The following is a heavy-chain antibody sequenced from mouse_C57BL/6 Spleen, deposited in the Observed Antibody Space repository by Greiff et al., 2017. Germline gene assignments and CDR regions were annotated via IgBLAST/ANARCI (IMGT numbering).Heavy chain of an antibody. CDR3: ASQPYYYDYDFYAMDY. Sequence: VQLQQSGPELVKPGASVKISCKASGYSFTSYYIHWVKQRPGQGLEWIGWIYPGSGNTKYNEKFKGKATLTADTSSSTAYMQLSSLTSEDSAVYYCASQPYYYDYDFYAMDYWGQGTSVTVSS. J-gene: IGHJ4*01. CDR2: IYPGSGNT. D-gene: IGHD2-4*01. CDR1: GYSFTSYY. V-gene: IGHV1-66*01.